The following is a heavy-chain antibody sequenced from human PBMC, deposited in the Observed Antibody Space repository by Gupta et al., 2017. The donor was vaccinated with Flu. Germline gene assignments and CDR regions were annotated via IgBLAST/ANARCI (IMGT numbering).Heavy chain of an antibody. J-gene: IGHJ1*01. CDR3: AKTITREWLLFSGYFQH. CDR2: ISGSGGST. Sequence: AMSWARQAPGKGLEWVSAISGSGGSTYYADSVKGRSTISRDNSKNTLYLQMNSLRAEDTAVYYCAKTITREWLLFSGYFQHWGQGTLVTVSS. V-gene: IGHV3-23*01. D-gene: IGHD3-3*01. CDR1: A.